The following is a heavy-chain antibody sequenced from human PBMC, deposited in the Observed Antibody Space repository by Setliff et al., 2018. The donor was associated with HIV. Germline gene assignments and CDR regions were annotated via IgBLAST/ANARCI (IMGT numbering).Heavy chain of an antibody. CDR2: IIPVFGVA. CDR3: ARVPYRSAWFSGGHDAFDI. V-gene: IGHV1-69*01. CDR1: GGMPNRYA. J-gene: IGHJ3*02. Sequence: SVKVSCKASGGMPNRYAISWVRQAPGQGLEWMGGIIPVFGVANYAQNFQDTVTFTADESTSTAYMEMSSLRSEDTAVYYCARVPYRSAWFSGGHDAFDIWGQGTMVTVSS. D-gene: IGHD6-19*01.